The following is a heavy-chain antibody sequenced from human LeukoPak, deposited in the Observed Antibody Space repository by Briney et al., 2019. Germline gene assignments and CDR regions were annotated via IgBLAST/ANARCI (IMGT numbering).Heavy chain of an antibody. CDR1: GYTYTSYD. D-gene: IGHD3-3*01. Sequence: GASVKVSCKASGYTYTSYDINWVRQATGQGLEWMGWMNPNSGNTGYAQKFQGRVTMTRNTSISTAYVELSSLRSEDTAVYYCARGLTYYDFWSGYWGAETYYYYGMDVWGQGTTVTVSS. CDR3: ARGLTYYDFWSGYWGAETYYYYGMDV. J-gene: IGHJ6*02. V-gene: IGHV1-8*01. CDR2: MNPNSGNT.